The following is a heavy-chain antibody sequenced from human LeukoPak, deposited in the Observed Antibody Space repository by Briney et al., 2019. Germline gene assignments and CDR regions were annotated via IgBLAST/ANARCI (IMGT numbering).Heavy chain of an antibody. CDR3: ARGGRGLRQFDY. V-gene: IGHV4-34*01. CDR1: GGSFSGHY. Sequence: PSETLSLTCAVSGGSFSGHYWSWIRQPPGKGLEWIGEINHSGSTNYNPSLKSRVTISVDTSKNQFSLKLSSVTAADTAVYYCARGGRGLRQFDYWGQGTLVTVSS. CDR2: INHSGST. J-gene: IGHJ4*02. D-gene: IGHD4-17*01.